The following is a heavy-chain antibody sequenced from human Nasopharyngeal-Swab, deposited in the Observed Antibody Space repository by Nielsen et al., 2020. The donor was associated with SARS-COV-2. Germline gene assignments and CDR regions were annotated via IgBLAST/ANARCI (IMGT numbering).Heavy chain of an antibody. Sequence: GSLRLSCAASGFTFSTYAMSWVRQAPGRRLEWVSGIINSGGSTEYADSVKGRFTISRDNSKNTLYLQMNSLRADDTAVYYCATPRGFSGYDYGYWGQGNLVTVSS. CDR1: GFTFSTYA. J-gene: IGHJ4*02. CDR2: IINSGGST. V-gene: IGHV3-23*01. CDR3: ATPRGFSGYDYGY. D-gene: IGHD5-12*01.